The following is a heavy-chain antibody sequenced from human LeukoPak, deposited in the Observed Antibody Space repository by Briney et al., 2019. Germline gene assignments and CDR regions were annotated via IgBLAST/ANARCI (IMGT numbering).Heavy chain of an antibody. CDR2: MNPNSGNT. J-gene: IGHJ4*02. D-gene: IGHD1-26*01. CDR1: GYTFTSYD. Sequence: ASVKVSCKASGYTFTSYDINWVRQATGQGLEWMGWMNPNSGNTGYAQKFQARVTITADKSTSTAYMELSSLRSEDTAVYYCAREGIVGATNHYYFDYWGQGTLVTVSS. V-gene: IGHV1-8*03. CDR3: AREGIVGATNHYYFDY.